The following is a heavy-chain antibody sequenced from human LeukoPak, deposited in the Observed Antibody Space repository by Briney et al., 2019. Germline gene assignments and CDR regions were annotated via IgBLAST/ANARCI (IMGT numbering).Heavy chain of an antibody. V-gene: IGHV3-23*01. D-gene: IGHD5-18*01. J-gene: IGHJ5*02. CDR2: IIGSGDST. CDR1: GFTFSTYP. Sequence: GEPLRLSCAASGFTFSTYPMSWVRQAPGKGLEWVSSIIGSGDSTYYADSVKGRFTISRDNSKNTVYLQMNSLGADDTAVYYYTKREKYSYGHPWGQGTLVTVSS. CDR3: TKREKYSYGHP.